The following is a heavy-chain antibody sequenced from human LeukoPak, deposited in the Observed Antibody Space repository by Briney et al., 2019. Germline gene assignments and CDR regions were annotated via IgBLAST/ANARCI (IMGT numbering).Heavy chain of an antibody. CDR3: ARGGIVGSRTNWFDP. CDR1: GVSISSSSYY. Sequence: SETLSLTCTVSGVSISSSSYYWGWIRQPPGKGLECIGYIYYIGSTNYNPSLKSRVTISLDTSKSQFSLKLTSVTPADTAVYYCARGGIVGSRTNWFDPWGQGILVTVSS. D-gene: IGHD1-26*01. V-gene: IGHV4-61*05. CDR2: IYYIGST. J-gene: IGHJ5*02.